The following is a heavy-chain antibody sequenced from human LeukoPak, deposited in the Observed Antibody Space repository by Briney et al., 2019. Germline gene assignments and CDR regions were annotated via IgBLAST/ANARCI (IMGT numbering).Heavy chain of an antibody. D-gene: IGHD5-12*01. CDR3: AKDSDIVATSYTLDY. Sequence: GRSLRLSCAASGFTFDDYAMHWVRHAPGKGLEWVSGISWNSGSIGYADSVKGRFTISRDNAQNSLFLQMNSLRAEDTALYYCAKDSDIVATSYTLDYWGQGTLVTVSS. CDR1: GFTFDDYA. V-gene: IGHV3-9*01. J-gene: IGHJ4*02. CDR2: ISWNSGSI.